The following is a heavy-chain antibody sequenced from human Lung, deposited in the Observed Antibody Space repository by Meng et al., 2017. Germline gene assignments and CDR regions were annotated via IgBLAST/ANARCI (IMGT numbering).Heavy chain of an antibody. CDR3: TWDDKAVSDY. V-gene: IGHV3-15*01. Sequence: EVHLVEAGGDLLKPGGSLRLSCAASGFYFNNAWMSWVRQAPGKGLEWVGRIKSNTDGGTAEYAAPVTGRFTISRDDSKSTLYLQMSGLRIDDTGVYYCTWDDKAVSDYWGQGTLVTVSS. CDR2: IKSNTDGGTA. J-gene: IGHJ4*02. CDR1: GFYFNNAW. D-gene: IGHD1-26*01.